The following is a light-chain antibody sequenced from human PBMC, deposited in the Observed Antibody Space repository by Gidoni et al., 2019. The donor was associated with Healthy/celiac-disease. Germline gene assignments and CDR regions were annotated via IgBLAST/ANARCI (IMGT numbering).Light chain of an antibody. J-gene: IGKJ1*01. V-gene: IGKV3-15*01. Sequence: EIVMTQSPATLSVSPGARATLSCRASQSVSSNFACYQQKPGQAPRLLIYGASARATGIPARFSGSGSGTEFTLTISSLRSADFAVYYCQQYKNWPSWTFGQGTKVEIK. CDR1: QSVSSN. CDR2: GAS. CDR3: QQYKNWPSWT.